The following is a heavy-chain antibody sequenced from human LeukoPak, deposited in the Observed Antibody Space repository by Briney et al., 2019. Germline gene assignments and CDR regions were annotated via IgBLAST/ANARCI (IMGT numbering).Heavy chain of an antibody. CDR1: GFTFSSYG. J-gene: IGHJ4*02. Sequence: PGGSLRLSCAASGFTFSSYGMHWVRQAPGKGLEWVAVISYDGSNKYYADSVKGRFTISRDNSKNTLYLQMNSLRAEDTAVYYCARDPDSSGYYARWGYWGQGTLVTVSS. CDR2: ISYDGSNK. V-gene: IGHV3-30*19. D-gene: IGHD3-22*01. CDR3: ARDPDSSGYYARWGY.